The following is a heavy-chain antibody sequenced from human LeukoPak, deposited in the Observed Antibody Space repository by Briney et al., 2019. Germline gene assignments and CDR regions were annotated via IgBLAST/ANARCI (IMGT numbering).Heavy chain of an antibody. D-gene: IGHD3-10*01. CDR1: GYSISSGYY. Sequence: SETLSLTCAVSGYSISSGYYWGWIRQPPGKGLEWIGSIYHSGNTYYNPSLKSRVTISVDTSKNQFSLRVSSVTAADTALYYCAKGLWFGEYYFDSWGQGTLVTVSS. CDR2: IYHSGNT. V-gene: IGHV4-38-2*01. CDR3: AKGLWFGEYYFDS. J-gene: IGHJ4*02.